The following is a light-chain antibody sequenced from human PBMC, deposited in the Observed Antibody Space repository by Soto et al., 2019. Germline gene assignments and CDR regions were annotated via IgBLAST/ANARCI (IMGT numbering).Light chain of an antibody. Sequence: QSVLTQPPSASVTPGQTITISCSGGSSNIGINTVNWYEHLPGTAPRLLIYGNNQRPSGVPDRFSVSKSGTSASLAISGLQSEDEGHYYCATWDDSLDVQVYGTCPKVTV. CDR1: SSNIGINT. CDR3: ATWDDSLDVQV. V-gene: IGLV1-44*01. J-gene: IGLJ1*01. CDR2: GNN.